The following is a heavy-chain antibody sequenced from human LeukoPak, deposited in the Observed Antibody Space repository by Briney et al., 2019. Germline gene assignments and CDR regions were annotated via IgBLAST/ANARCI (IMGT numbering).Heavy chain of an antibody. V-gene: IGHV3-30*02. CDR1: GFTFSSYG. CDR2: IRYDGSNK. D-gene: IGHD2-2*01. J-gene: IGHJ6*03. CDR3: AGVPAAYYYYMDV. Sequence: KAGGSLRLSCAASGFTFSSYGMHWVRQAPGKGLEWVAFIRYDGSNKYYADSVKGRFTISRDNSKNTLYLQMNSLRAEDTAVYYCAGVPAAYYYYMDVWGKGTTVTVSS.